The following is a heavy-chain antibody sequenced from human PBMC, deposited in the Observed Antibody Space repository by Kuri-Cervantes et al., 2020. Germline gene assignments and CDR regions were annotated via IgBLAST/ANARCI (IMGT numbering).Heavy chain of an antibody. V-gene: IGHV1-18*01. CDR3: AKSGYCSSTSCLSEYFQH. CDR1: GYTFTSYG. D-gene: IGHD2-2*01. CDR2: ISAYNGNT. Sequence: ASVKVSCKASGYTFTSYGISWVRQAPGQGLEWMGWISAYNGNTNYAQKLQGRVTMTTDTSTSTAYMELSSLRSEDTAVYYCAKSGYCSSTSCLSEYFQHWGQGTLVTVSS. J-gene: IGHJ1*01.